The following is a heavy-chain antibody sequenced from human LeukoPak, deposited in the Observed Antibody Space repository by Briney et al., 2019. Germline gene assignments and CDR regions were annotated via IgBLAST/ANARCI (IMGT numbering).Heavy chain of an antibody. D-gene: IGHD3-22*01. CDR2: ISGSGGST. V-gene: IGHV3-23*01. Sequence: GGTLRLSCAASGFTFSSYGMSWVRQAPGKGLEWVSAISGSGGSTYYADSVKGRFTISRDNSKNTLYLQMNSLRAEDTAVYYCAKDGSSGYYYSDYWSQGTLVTVSS. CDR3: AKDGSSGYYYSDY. CDR1: GFTFSSYG. J-gene: IGHJ4*02.